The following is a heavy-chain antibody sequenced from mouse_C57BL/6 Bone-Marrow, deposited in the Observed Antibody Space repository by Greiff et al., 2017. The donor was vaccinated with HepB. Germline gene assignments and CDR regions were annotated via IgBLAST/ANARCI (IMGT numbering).Heavy chain of an antibody. J-gene: IGHJ4*01. Sequence: VQLKQSGPELVKPGASVKIPCKASGYTFTDYNMDWVKQSHGKSLEWIGDINPNNGGTIYNQKFKGKATLTVDKSSSTAYMELRSLTSEDTAVYYCARGLLSYYYAMDYWGQGTSVTVSS. D-gene: IGHD2-1*01. V-gene: IGHV1-18*01. CDR2: INPNNGGT. CDR3: ARGLLSYYYAMDY. CDR1: GYTFTDYN.